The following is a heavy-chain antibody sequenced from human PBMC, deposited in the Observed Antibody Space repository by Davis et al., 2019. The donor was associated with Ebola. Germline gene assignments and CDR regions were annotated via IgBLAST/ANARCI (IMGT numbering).Heavy chain of an antibody. CDR1: GGSISSYY. V-gene: IGHV4-59*01. Sequence: SETLSLTCTVSGGSISSYYWSWIRQPPGKGLEWIGYIYYSGSTNYNPSLQIRVTISVDTSKNQFSLKLSYGTAADTAVYYCARVDYDFWSGYYTGNWFDPWGQGTLVTVSS. D-gene: IGHD3-3*01. J-gene: IGHJ5*02. CDR3: ARVDYDFWSGYYTGNWFDP. CDR2: IYYSGST.